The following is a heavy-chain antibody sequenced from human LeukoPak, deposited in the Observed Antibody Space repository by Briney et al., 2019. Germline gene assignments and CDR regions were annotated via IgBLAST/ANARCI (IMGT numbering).Heavy chain of an antibody. Sequence: SETLSLPCTVSGRSISSYYWSLIRQSAGKGLEWNGRIYTSGSTDYNPSLKSRVTMSVDTSKNQFSLKPSSVTAADTAMYYCARNGGSGTYYDGSFDYWGQGTLVTVSS. J-gene: IGHJ4*02. D-gene: IGHD1-26*01. CDR2: IYTSGST. CDR1: GRSISSYY. CDR3: ARNGGSGTYYDGSFDY. V-gene: IGHV4-4*07.